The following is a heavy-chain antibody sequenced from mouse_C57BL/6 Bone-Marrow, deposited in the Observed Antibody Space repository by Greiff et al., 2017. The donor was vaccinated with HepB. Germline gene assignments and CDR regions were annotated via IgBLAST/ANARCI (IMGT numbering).Heavy chain of an antibody. CDR2: IWSDGST. D-gene: IGHD1-1*01. CDR3: ARHEGYGSRPAWFAY. CDR1: GFSLTSYG. V-gene: IGHV2-6-1*01. J-gene: IGHJ3*01. Sequence: VQVVESGPGLVAPSQSLSITCTVSGFSLTSYGVHWVRQPPGKGLEWLVVIWSDGSTTYNSALKSRLSISKDNSKSQVFLKMNSLQTDDTAMYYCARHEGYGSRPAWFAYWGQGTLVTVSA.